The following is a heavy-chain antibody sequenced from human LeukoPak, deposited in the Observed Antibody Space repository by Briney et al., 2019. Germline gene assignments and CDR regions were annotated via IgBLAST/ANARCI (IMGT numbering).Heavy chain of an antibody. V-gene: IGHV4-39*07. CDR2: IYYSGST. J-gene: IGHJ5*02. Sequence: SETLSLTCTVSGGSISSSSYYWGWTRRPPGKGLEWIGSIYYSGSTYYNPSLKSRVTISVDTSKNQFSLKLSSVTAADTAVYYCAREAGIAVAGTRWFDPWGQGTLVTVSS. CDR3: AREAGIAVAGTRWFDP. D-gene: IGHD6-19*01. CDR1: GGSISSSSYY.